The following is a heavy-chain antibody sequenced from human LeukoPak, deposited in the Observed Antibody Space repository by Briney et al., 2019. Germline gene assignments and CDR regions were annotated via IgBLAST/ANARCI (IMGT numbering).Heavy chain of an antibody. D-gene: IGHD3-9*01. CDR3: ARDQYDILTGYYDHYYYYGMDV. Sequence: SVKVSCKASGGTFSSYAISWVRQAPGQGLEWMGGIIPIFGTANYAQKLQGRVTMTTDTSTSTAYMELRSLRSDDTAVYYCARDQYDILTGYYDHYYYYGMDVWGQGTTVTVSS. CDR1: GGTFSSYA. V-gene: IGHV1-69*05. CDR2: IIPIFGTA. J-gene: IGHJ6*02.